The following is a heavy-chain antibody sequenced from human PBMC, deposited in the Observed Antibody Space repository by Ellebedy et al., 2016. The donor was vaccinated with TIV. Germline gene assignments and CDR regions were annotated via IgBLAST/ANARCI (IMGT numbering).Heavy chain of an antibody. CDR3: ARKTTVTTIRYYYYYGMDV. D-gene: IGHD4-11*01. V-gene: IGHV3-7*03. Sequence: GESLKISXAASGFTFSSYWMSWVRQAPGKGLEWVANIKQDGSEKYYVDSVKGRFTISRDNAKNSLYLQMNSLRAEDTAVYYCARKTTVTTIRYYYYYGMDVWGQGTTVTVSS. CDR1: GFTFSSYW. CDR2: IKQDGSEK. J-gene: IGHJ6*02.